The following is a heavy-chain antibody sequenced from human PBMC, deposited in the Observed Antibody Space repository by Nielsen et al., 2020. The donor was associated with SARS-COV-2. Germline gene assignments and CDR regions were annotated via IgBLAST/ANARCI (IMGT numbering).Heavy chain of an antibody. CDR3: AKDSDVDTAMVPDY. J-gene: IGHJ4*02. Sequence: GGSLRLSCAASGLTFSSYGMHWVRQAPGKGLEWVAVISYDGSNKYYADSVKGRFTISRDNSKNTLYLQMNSLRAEDTAVYYCAKDSDVDTAMVPDYWGQGTLVTVSS. D-gene: IGHD5-18*01. CDR2: ISYDGSNK. CDR1: GLTFSSYG. V-gene: IGHV3-30*18.